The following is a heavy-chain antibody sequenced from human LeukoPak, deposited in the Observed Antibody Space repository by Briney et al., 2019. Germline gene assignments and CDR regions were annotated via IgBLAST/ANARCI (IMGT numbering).Heavy chain of an antibody. CDR1: GFTFSSYA. Sequence: GRSPRLSCAASGFTFSSYAMHWVRQAPGKGLEWVAVISYDGSNKYYADSVKGRFTISGDNSKNTLYLQMNSLRAEDTAVYYCARDGRMGDSDEFDYWGQGTLVTVSS. V-gene: IGHV3-30-3*01. D-gene: IGHD3-22*01. J-gene: IGHJ4*02. CDR3: ARDGRMGDSDEFDY. CDR2: ISYDGSNK.